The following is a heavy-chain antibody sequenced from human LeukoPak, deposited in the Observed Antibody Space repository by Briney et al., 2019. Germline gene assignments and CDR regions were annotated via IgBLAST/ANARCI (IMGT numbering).Heavy chain of an antibody. CDR3: ARQRRYSGNPDALDI. V-gene: IGHV4-59*08. D-gene: IGHD1-26*01. J-gene: IGHJ3*02. CDR2: IYYSGST. CDR1: GGSITNYY. Sequence: PSETLSLTCTVSGGSITNYYWTWIRQPPGKGLEWIGYIYYSGSTNYNPSLKSRVTISVDTSKNQFSLKLSSVTAADTAVYYCARQRRYSGNPDALDIWGQGTMITVSS.